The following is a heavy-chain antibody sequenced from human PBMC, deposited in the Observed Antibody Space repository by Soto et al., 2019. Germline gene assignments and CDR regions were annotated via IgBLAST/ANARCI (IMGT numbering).Heavy chain of an antibody. CDR2: IFSNDEK. J-gene: IGHJ2*01. CDR3: ARIPEHIGVVTAINWYFDL. CDR1: GFSLSNARMG. V-gene: IGHV2-26*01. Sequence: QVTLKESGPVLVKPTETLTLTCTVSGFSLSNARMGVSWNRQPPGKALEWLAHIFSNDEKSYSTSLKSRLTISKDTSKSQVGLTMTNMDPVDTATYYCARIPEHIGVVTAINWYFDLWGRGTLVTVSS. D-gene: IGHD2-21*02.